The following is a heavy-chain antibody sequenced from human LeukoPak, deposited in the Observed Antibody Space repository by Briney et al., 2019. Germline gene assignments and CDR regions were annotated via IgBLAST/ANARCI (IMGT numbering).Heavy chain of an antibody. J-gene: IGHJ4*02. D-gene: IGHD3-22*01. CDR3: ARGYYYDSGGYNYFDY. CDR2: INPNSGGT. CDR1: GYTFTGYY. Sequence: ASVKVSCKASGYTFTGYYMHWVRQAPGQGLEWMGWINPNSGGTNYAQKFQGRVTMTRDTSISTAYMELSRLRSDDTAVYYCARGYYYDSGGYNYFDYWGQGTLVTVSS. V-gene: IGHV1-2*02.